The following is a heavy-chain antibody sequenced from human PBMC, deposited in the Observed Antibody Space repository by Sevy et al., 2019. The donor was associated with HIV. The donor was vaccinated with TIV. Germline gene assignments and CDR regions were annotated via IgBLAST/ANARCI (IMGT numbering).Heavy chain of an antibody. Sequence: GGSLRLSCAASGFTFSSYAMHWVRQAPGKGLEWVAVISYDGSNKYYADSVKGRFTISRDNSKNTLYLQMNSLRAEDTAVYYCARPPGTDYDSSGSYYFDYWGQGTLVTVSS. V-gene: IGHV3-30-3*01. CDR2: ISYDGSNK. CDR1: GFTFSSYA. J-gene: IGHJ4*02. CDR3: ARPPGTDYDSSGSYYFDY. D-gene: IGHD3-22*01.